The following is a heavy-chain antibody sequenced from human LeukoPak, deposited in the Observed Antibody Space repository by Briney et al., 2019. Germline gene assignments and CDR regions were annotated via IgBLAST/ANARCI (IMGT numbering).Heavy chain of an antibody. J-gene: IGHJ5*02. Sequence: ASVKVSCKASGYTFTSYGISWVRQAPGQGLEWMEWISAYNGNTNYAQKLQGRVTMTTDTSTSTAYMELRSLRSDDTAVYYCARGRCSSSCSNWFDPWGQGTLVTVSS. V-gene: IGHV1-18*01. CDR1: GYTFTSYG. D-gene: IGHD6-13*01. CDR2: ISAYNGNT. CDR3: ARGRCSSSCSNWFDP.